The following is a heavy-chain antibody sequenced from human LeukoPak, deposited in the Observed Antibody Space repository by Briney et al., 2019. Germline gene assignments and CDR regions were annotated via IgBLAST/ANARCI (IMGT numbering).Heavy chain of an antibody. CDR2: IYNSGST. Sequence: PSETLSLTCTVSGGAISSYYWSWIRQPPGKGLEWIGYIYNSGSTNYNPSLKSRVTISVDTSKNQFSLKLTSVTAADTAVYYCARGVLAFGAVILWGDSAFDIWGQGTMVTVSS. CDR1: GGAISSYY. V-gene: IGHV4-59*01. J-gene: IGHJ3*02. D-gene: IGHD3-16*02. CDR3: ARGVLAFGAVILWGDSAFDI.